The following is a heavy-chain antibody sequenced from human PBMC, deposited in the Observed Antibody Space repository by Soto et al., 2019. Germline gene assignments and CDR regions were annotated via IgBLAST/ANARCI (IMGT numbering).Heavy chain of an antibody. D-gene: IGHD1-7*01. J-gene: IGHJ6*04. CDR2: IGHSGSA. Sequence: SETLSLTCAVYVGSFSGYYWTWIRQPPGKGLEWVGEIGHSGSATYSPSLKSRVAISVDTSNNQFSLRLSSVTAADTAVYYCARGGNCIVSSCPLGSHYGMDVWGKGTTVTVSS. V-gene: IGHV4-34*01. CDR3: ARGGNCIVSSCPLGSHYGMDV. CDR1: VGSFSGYY.